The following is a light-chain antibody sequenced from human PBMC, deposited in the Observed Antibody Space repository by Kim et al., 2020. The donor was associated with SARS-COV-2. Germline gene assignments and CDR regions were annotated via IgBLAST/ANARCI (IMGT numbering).Light chain of an antibody. Sequence: GQSTTISCTGTSSDVVGYNSVSWYQRHLGKAPKLMIYDVSNRPSGVSSRFSGSKSGNTASLAISGLQAEDEADYYCSSYTSSSLVIFGGGTQLTVL. CDR2: DVS. J-gene: IGLJ2*01. V-gene: IGLV2-14*03. CDR1: SSDVVGYNS. CDR3: SSYTSSSLVI.